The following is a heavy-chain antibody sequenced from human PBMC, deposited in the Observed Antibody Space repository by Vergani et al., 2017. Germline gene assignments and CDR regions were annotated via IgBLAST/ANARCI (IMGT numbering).Heavy chain of an antibody. V-gene: IGHV3-33*01. CDR1: GFTFNQYG. CDR2: TWYDGNNK. D-gene: IGHD1-1*01. Sequence: QVQLVESGGGVVQPGRSLRLSCAASGFTFNQYGMHWVRQAPGKGLEWVAVTWYDGNNKQYADSVKGRFTISRDNSKSTTYLQMNSLRDEDTGVYYCATKSCGTPGCQIGYFREWGQGTLVTVSS. J-gene: IGHJ1*01. CDR3: ATKSCGTPGCQIGYFRE.